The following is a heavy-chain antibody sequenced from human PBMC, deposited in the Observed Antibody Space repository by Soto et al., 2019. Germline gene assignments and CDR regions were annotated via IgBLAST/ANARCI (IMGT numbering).Heavy chain of an antibody. CDR3: ARERERGFWSGYFEPGDAFDI. D-gene: IGHD3-3*01. Sequence: SETLFLTCTVSCCSISSYYWSWVRQPPGKGLEWIGYIYYSGSTYYNPSLKSRVTISVDTSKNQFSLKLSSVTAADTAVYYCARERERGFWSGYFEPGDAFDIWGQGTMVTVSS. CDR1: CCSISSYY. J-gene: IGHJ3*02. CDR2: IYYSGST. V-gene: IGHV4-59*12.